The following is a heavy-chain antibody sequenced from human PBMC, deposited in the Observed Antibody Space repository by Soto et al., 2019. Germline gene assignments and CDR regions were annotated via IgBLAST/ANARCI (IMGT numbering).Heavy chain of an antibody. J-gene: IGHJ6*02. D-gene: IGHD3-3*01. Sequence: SETLSLTCTVSGGSISSSSYYWGWIRQPPGKGLEWIGSIYYSGSTYYNPSLKSRVTISVDTSKNQFSLKLSSVTAADTAVYYCASTAHYDFWSGYYIGYYYYGMDVWGQGTTVT. CDR1: GGSISSSSYY. V-gene: IGHV4-39*01. CDR2: IYYSGST. CDR3: ASTAHYDFWSGYYIGYYYYGMDV.